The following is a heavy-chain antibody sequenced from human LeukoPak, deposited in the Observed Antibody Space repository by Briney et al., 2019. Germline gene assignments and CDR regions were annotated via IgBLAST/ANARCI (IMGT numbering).Heavy chain of an antibody. CDR2: ISYDGSNK. V-gene: IGHV3-30*18. CDR1: GFTFSSYG. CDR3: AKARRWGYIFDY. Sequence: PGGSLRLSCAASGFTFSSYGMHWVRQAPGKGPEWVAVISYDGSNKYYADSVKGRFTISRDNSKNTLYLQMNSLRAEDTAAYYCAKARRWGYIFDYWGQGTLVTVSS. J-gene: IGHJ4*02. D-gene: IGHD5-12*01.